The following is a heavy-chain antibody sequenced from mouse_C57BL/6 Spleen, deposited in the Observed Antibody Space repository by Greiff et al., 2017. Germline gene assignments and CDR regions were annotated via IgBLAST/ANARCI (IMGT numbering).Heavy chain of an antibody. CDR2: IDPSDSYT. J-gene: IGHJ1*03. CDR1: GYTFTSYW. V-gene: IGHV1-50*01. CDR3: ARPCRYSNGSSHWYFDV. D-gene: IGHD1-1*01. Sequence: QVHVKQPGAELVKPGASVKLSCKASGYTFTSYWMQWVKQRPGQGLEWIGEIDPSDSYTNYNQKFKGKATLTVDTSSSTAYMQLSRLTSEDSAGYYCARPCRYSNGSSHWYFDVWGTGTTVTVSS.